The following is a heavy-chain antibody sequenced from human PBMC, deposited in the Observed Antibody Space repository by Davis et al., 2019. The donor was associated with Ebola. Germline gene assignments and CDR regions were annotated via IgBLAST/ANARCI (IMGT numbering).Heavy chain of an antibody. D-gene: IGHD5-12*01. Sequence: GESLKISCAASGFTFSSYSMNWVRQAPGKGLEWVSSISSSSSYIYYADSVKGRFTISRDNAKNSLYLQMNSLRAEDTAVYYCARINSGYDSYYYGMDVWGQGTTVTVSS. CDR2: ISSSSSYI. J-gene: IGHJ6*02. CDR3: ARINSGYDSYYYGMDV. CDR1: GFTFSSYS. V-gene: IGHV3-21*01.